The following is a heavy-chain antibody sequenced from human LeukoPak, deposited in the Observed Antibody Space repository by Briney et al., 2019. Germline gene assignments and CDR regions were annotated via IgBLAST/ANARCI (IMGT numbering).Heavy chain of an antibody. CDR3: ARVPWSEQQLVFGSFYMDV. CDR2: ISYDGSNK. D-gene: IGHD6-13*01. Sequence: PGGSLRLSCAASGFTFSSYGMHWVRQAPGKGLEWVAVISYDGSNKYYADSAKGRFTISRDNSKNTLYLQMNSLRADDTAVYYCARVPWSEQQLVFGSFYMDVWGKGTTVTVSS. V-gene: IGHV3-30*03. J-gene: IGHJ6*03. CDR1: GFTFSSYG.